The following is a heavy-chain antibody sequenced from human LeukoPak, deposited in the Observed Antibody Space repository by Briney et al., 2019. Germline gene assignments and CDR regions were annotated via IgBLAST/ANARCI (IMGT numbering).Heavy chain of an antibody. CDR3: ARVYCSGGSCYSPLDAFDI. Sequence: GASVKVSCKASGGTFSSYAISWVRQAPGQGLEWMGGIIPIFGTANYAQKFQGRVTITADESTSTAYMELSSLRSEDTAVYYCARVYCSGGSCYSPLDAFDIWGQGTMVTVSS. J-gene: IGHJ3*02. D-gene: IGHD2-15*01. CDR1: GGTFSSYA. CDR2: IIPIFGTA. V-gene: IGHV1-69*13.